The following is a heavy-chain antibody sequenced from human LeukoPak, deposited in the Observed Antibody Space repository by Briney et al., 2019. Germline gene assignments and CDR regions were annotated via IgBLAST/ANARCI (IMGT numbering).Heavy chain of an antibody. CDR3: GRSVMTAAGAIDY. D-gene: IGHD6-25*01. Sequence: GGSLRLSCVASGFRFSDHYMTWIRQAPGKGLEWISYIRGDGGRTYYGDSGKGRFTISRDNAKRTVDLQMNSLRADDTAIYYCGRSVMTAAGAIDYWGQGTLVTVSS. J-gene: IGHJ4*02. V-gene: IGHV3-11*01. CDR2: IRGDGGRT. CDR1: GFRFSDHY.